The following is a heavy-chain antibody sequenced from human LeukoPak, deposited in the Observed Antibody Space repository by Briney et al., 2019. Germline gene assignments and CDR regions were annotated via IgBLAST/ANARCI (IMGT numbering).Heavy chain of an antibody. CDR2: IWYDGSNK. CDR1: GFTFSSYG. D-gene: IGHD3-22*01. Sequence: PGRSLRLSCAASGFTFSSYGMHWGRQAPGKGLEWVAVIWYDGSNKYYADSVKGRFTISRDNSKNTLYLQMNSLRAEDTAVYYCARNTYYYDSSGYYRVGAFDIWGQGTMVTVSS. J-gene: IGHJ3*02. V-gene: IGHV3-33*01. CDR3: ARNTYYYDSSGYYRVGAFDI.